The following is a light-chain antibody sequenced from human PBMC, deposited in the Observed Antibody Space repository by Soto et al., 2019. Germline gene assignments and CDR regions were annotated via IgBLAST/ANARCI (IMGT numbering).Light chain of an antibody. CDR3: LQYYNFSWT. Sequence: AIQMTQSPSSLSASVGDRVAISCRASQDIRNTLAWYQQKPGEAPKLMIFAASNLQSGVPSRFSGSGSVTDFTLAITGLQPEDVATYYCLQYYNFSWTFGQGTKVDIK. CDR1: QDIRNT. J-gene: IGKJ1*01. CDR2: AAS. V-gene: IGKV1-6*01.